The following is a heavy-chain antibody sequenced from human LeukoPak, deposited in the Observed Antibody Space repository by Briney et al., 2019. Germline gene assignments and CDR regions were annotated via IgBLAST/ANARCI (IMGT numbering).Heavy chain of an antibody. V-gene: IGHV3-11*04. J-gene: IGHJ4*02. Sequence: GGSLRLSCAASGFIFSDYYMSWIRQAPGKGLEWVSYISSSGSTIDYADSVKGRFTISRDNAKKSLYLQMNSLRAEDTAVYYCARGIRGYSGLVVQWGQGTLVTVSS. CDR3: ARGIRGYSGLVVQ. CDR1: GFIFSDYY. CDR2: ISSSGSTI. D-gene: IGHD5-12*01.